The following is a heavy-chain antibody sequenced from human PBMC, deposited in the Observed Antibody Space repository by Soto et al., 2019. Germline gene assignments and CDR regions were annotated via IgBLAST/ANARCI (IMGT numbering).Heavy chain of an antibody. CDR3: ARVWSGWYWFDP. CDR1: GGSFSGYY. Sequence: SQTLSLTCAVYGGSFSGYYWSWIRQPPGKGLEWIGEINHSGSTNYNPSLKSRVTISVDTSKNQFSLKLSSVTAADTAVYYCARVWSGWYWFDPWGQGTLVTVSS. V-gene: IGHV4-34*01. J-gene: IGHJ5*02. CDR2: INHSGST. D-gene: IGHD3-3*01.